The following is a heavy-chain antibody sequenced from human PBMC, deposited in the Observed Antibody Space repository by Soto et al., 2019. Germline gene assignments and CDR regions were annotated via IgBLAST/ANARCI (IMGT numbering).Heavy chain of an antibody. CDR1: GYTFTGYY. J-gene: IGHJ6*02. CDR3: ARDLKYSSSWDNPYYYYYGMDV. CDR2: INPNSGGT. V-gene: IGHV1-2*04. D-gene: IGHD6-6*01. Sequence: ASVKVSCKASGYTFTGYYMRWVRQAPGQGLEWMGWINPNSGGTNYAQKFQGWVTMTRDTSISTAYMELSRLRSDDTAVYYCARDLKYSSSWDNPYYYYYGMDVWGQGTTVTSP.